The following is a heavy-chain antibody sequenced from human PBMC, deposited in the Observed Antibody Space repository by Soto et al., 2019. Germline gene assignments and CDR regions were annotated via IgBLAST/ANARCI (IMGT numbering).Heavy chain of an antibody. CDR2: MNPGDSDI. J-gene: IGHJ3*02. CDR1: EYTFTAYW. CDR3: ARPGYHQGVWWHTYEI. D-gene: IGHD2-8*01. Sequence: GESLKISCHGFEYTFTAYWIGWVRQMPGKGLEWMGIMNPGDSDIRYSPSFQGQVTISADKSINTAYLQWSSLKASDTAMYYCARPGYHQGVWWHTYEIWGQGTMVTVSS. V-gene: IGHV5-51*01.